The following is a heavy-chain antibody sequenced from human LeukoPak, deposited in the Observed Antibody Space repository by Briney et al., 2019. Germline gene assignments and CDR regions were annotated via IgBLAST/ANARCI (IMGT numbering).Heavy chain of an antibody. CDR3: ARLYSGSGSFLVPFDY. Sequence: PSEPLSLTCTLSGGSLNNYYWSWLRPPPGKGGEGIGYIYYRGSTNYSPSLKSRVTISVDTSKIQFSLKLSSVTAADTAVYYCARLYSGSGSFLVPFDYWGRGTLVTVSS. J-gene: IGHJ4*02. D-gene: IGHD3-10*01. V-gene: IGHV4-59*08. CDR2: IYYRGST. CDR1: GGSLNNYY.